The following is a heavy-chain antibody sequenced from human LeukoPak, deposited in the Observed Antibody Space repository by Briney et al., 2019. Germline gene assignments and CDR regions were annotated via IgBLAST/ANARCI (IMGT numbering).Heavy chain of an antibody. CDR3: AKWARGYYDSSGLFDY. CDR2: ISGSGGST. Sequence: PGGSLRLSCAASGFTFSSYAMSWVRQAPGKGLEWVSAISGSGGSTDYADSVEGRFTISRDNSKNTLYLQMNSLRAEDTAVYYCAKWARGYYDSSGLFDYWGQGTLVTVSS. V-gene: IGHV3-23*01. D-gene: IGHD3-22*01. CDR1: GFTFSSYA. J-gene: IGHJ4*02.